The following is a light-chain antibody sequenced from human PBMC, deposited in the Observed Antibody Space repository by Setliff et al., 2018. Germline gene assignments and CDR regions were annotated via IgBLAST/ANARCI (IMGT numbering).Light chain of an antibody. J-gene: IGLJ1*01. CDR3: SSFTTSSTLV. Sequence: QSVLTQPASVSVSYGESITISCTGTSSDVGAFNSASWYQQHPGKAPNLILYGVINRPSGISSRFSGSKSGNTASLTISGLQFEDEADYYCSSFTTSSTLVFGSGTKVTVL. CDR1: SSDVGAFNS. V-gene: IGLV2-14*01. CDR2: GVI.